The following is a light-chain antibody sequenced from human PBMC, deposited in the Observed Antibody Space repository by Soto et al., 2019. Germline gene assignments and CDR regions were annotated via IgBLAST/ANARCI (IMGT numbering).Light chain of an antibody. V-gene: IGKV1-5*01. CDR3: QQYKSYSRT. J-gene: IGKJ1*01. CDR1: ETITRY. Sequence: IPMPHSPSSLSASVGETVIITCRASETITRYLNWYQSKPGKAPRLLISAASSLQSGVPSRFSGSGSGTEFTLTISSLQPDDFATYYCQQYKSYSRTFGQGANVDIK. CDR2: AAS.